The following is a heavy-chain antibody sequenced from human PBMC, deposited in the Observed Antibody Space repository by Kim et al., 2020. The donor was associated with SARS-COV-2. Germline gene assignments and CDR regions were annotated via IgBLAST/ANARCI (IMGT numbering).Heavy chain of an antibody. Sequence: GGSLRLSCAASGFTFSAHALHWVRQAPGKGLEWVALIAYNGGHISHPDSVKGRFIISRDNTKSTLYLQMNSLRPQDTAVYYCLAEIGSRSFDHWGQGTLVTVSS. D-gene: IGHD3-10*01. V-gene: IGHV3-30*04. CDR2: IAYNGGHI. CDR1: GFTFSAHA. CDR3: LAEIGSRSFDH. J-gene: IGHJ4*02.